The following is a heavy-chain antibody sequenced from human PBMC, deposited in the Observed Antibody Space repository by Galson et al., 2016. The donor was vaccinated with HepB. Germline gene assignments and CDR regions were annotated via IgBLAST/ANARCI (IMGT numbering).Heavy chain of an antibody. CDR2: IIPIFGTT. Sequence: SVKVSCKASGYTFTDYGFSWVRQAPGQGPEWMGRIIPIFGTTNYAQKFQGRFTITADKSTSTAYMELSSLRSEDTAMYYCAREAPIAAPGANDCWGQGTQVTVSS. CDR1: GYTFTDYG. D-gene: IGHD6-13*01. CDR3: AREAPIAAPGANDC. J-gene: IGHJ4*02. V-gene: IGHV1-69*06.